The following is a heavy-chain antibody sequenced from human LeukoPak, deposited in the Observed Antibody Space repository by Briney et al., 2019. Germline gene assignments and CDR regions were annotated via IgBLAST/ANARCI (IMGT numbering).Heavy chain of an antibody. Sequence: GGSLRLSCAASGFTLSSYWMSWVRQAPGRGLEWVANIKQDGSEKYYVDSVKGRFTISRDYAKNSLYLQMNSLRAEDTAVYYCARDWGNWDFDYWGQGTLVIVSS. CDR2: IKQDGSEK. D-gene: IGHD1-1*01. CDR1: GFTLSSYW. V-gene: IGHV3-7*01. J-gene: IGHJ4*02. CDR3: ARDWGNWDFDY.